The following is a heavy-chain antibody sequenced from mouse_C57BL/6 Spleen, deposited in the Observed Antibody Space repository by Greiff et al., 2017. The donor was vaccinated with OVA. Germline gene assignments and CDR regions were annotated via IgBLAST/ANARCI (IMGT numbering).Heavy chain of an antibody. J-gene: IGHJ2*01. Sequence: QVQLQQSGAELVKPGASVKMSCKASGYTFTSYWITWVKQRPGQGLEWIGDIYPGSGSTNYNEKFKSKATLTVDTSSSTAYMQLSSLTSEDSAVYYCARCNWDGGYFDYWGQGTTLTVSS. CDR1: GYTFTSYW. D-gene: IGHD4-1*01. V-gene: IGHV1-55*01. CDR3: ARCNWDGGYFDY. CDR2: IYPGSGST.